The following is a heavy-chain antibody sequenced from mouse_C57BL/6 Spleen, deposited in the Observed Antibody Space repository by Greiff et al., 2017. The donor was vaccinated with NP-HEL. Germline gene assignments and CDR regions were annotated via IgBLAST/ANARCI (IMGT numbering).Heavy chain of an antibody. D-gene: IGHD2-5*01. CDR3: APYYSNYVFDY. V-gene: IGHV3-6*01. CDR2: ISYDGSN. Sequence: DVQLQESGPGLVKPSQSLSLTCSVTGYSITSGYYWNWIRQFPGNKLEWMGYISYDGSNNYNPSLKNRISITRDTSKNQFFLKLNSVTTEDTATYYCAPYYSNYVFDYWGQGTTLTVSS. CDR1: GYSITSGYY. J-gene: IGHJ2*01.